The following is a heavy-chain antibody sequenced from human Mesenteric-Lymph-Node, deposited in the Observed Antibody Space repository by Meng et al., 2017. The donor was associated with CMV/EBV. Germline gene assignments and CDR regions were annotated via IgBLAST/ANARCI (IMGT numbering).Heavy chain of an antibody. CDR1: GSLSSVDYY. V-gene: IGHV4-30-4*01. Sequence: GSLSSVDYYWSWIRQPPGKGLEWIGYLYYSGSTYYNPSLKSRVTISVDTSKNQFSLKLSSVTAADTAVYYCARVKCSGGSCYWIDYWGQGTLVTVSS. J-gene: IGHJ4*02. D-gene: IGHD2-15*01. CDR3: ARVKCSGGSCYWIDY. CDR2: LYYSGST.